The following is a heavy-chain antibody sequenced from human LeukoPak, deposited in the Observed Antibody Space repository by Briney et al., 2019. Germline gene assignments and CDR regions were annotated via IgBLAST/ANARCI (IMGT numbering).Heavy chain of an antibody. D-gene: IGHD2-15*01. CDR3: AKEPSYCSGGSCYSDYFDY. Sequence: PGGSLRLSCAASGFTFSSYAMSWVRQAPGKGLEWVSAISGSGGSTYYADSVKGRFTIFRDNSKNTLYLQMNSLRAEDTAVYYCAKEPSYCSGGSCYSDYFDYWGQGTLVTVSS. J-gene: IGHJ4*02. CDR1: GFTFSSYA. CDR2: ISGSGGST. V-gene: IGHV3-23*01.